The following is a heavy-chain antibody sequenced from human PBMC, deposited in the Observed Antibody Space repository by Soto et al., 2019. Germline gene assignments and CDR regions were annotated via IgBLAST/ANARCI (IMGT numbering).Heavy chain of an antibody. CDR2: IAYIGDT. CDR1: GGSIISAGSY. Sequence: SETLSLTCVVSGGSIISAGSYWVWIRKHPGKGLEWIGSIAYIGDTYYNPSIRSRVTISAETSENKFSVALKSVKAADTAVYFCARELERSAIHPWGQATTVTVSS. V-gene: IGHV4-31*11. D-gene: IGHD6-6*01. J-gene: IGHJ5*02. CDR3: ARELERSAIHP.